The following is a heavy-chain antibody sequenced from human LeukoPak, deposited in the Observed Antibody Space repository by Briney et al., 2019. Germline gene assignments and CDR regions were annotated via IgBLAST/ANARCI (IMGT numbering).Heavy chain of an antibody. CDR3: AITFCSGGSCYNGAFDI. V-gene: IGHV1-18*01. CDR1: GYTFTSYG. CDR2: ISAYNGNT. Sequence: ASVKVSCKASGYTFTSYGISWVRQAPGQGLEWMGWISAYNGNTNYAQKLQGRVTMTTDTSTSTAYMELRSLRSDDTAVYYCAITFCSGGSCYNGAFDIWGQGTMVTVSS. D-gene: IGHD2-15*01. J-gene: IGHJ3*02.